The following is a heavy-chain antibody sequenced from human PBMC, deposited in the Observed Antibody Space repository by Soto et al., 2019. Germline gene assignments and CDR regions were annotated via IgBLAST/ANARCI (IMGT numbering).Heavy chain of an antibody. CDR3: ARSETAGHRGFDI. Sequence: QVQLVQSGAEMREPGSSVKVSCKASGGTFSSSAINWLRQAPGQGPERMGGIIPTSGTANYIETFRGRVTITADTSTSTAYMEVSSLTSEDTAMYFCARSETAGHRGFDIWGQGKMVTGSS. J-gene: IGHJ3*02. CDR1: GGTFSSSA. CDR2: IIPTSGTA. D-gene: IGHD6-19*01. V-gene: IGHV1-69*06.